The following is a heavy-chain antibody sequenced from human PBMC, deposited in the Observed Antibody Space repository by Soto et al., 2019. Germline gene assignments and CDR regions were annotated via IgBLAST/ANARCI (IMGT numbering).Heavy chain of an antibody. CDR1: GGTFGSYA. J-gene: IGHJ6*02. CDR2: IIPIPGTA. CDR3: ARPQGSSTSLEIYYYYYYGMDV. D-gene: IGHD2-2*01. V-gene: IGHV1-69*01. Sequence: QVQLVQSGAEVTKPGSSVKVSCKASGGTFGSYAISWVRQAPGQGLEWMGGIIPIPGTANYAQKFQGRVRIAADESTSTADMELSSLRSEDTAVYYCARPQGSSTSLEIYYYYYYGMDVWGQGPTVTVSS.